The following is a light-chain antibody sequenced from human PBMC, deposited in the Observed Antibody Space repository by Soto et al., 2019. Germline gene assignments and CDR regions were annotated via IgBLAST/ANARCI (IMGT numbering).Light chain of an antibody. V-gene: IGKV1-39*01. CDR2: TAS. Sequence: DIQMTQSPSSLSASVGDRVTITCRASQSINNYLNWYQQKPGKAPKLLIYTASTLQSGVPSRFSGSGSGTDFTLTNSSLQPEDFATYYCQQSYSTTTFGGGTKVEIK. J-gene: IGKJ4*01. CDR1: QSINNY. CDR3: QQSYSTTT.